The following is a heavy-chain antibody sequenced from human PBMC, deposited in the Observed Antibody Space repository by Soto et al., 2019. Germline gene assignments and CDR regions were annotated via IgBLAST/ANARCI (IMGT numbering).Heavy chain of an antibody. CDR3: ARQTGTPYVSGVDI. J-gene: IGHJ3*02. D-gene: IGHD1-7*01. CDR2: ISAYNGNT. Sequence: GASVKVSCKASGYTFTSYGISWVRQAPGQGLEWMGWISAYNGNTNYAQKLQGRVTMTTDTSTSTAYMELRSLRSDDTAVYYCARQTGTPYVSGVDIWGQGTMVTVSS. V-gene: IGHV1-18*01. CDR1: GYTFTSYG.